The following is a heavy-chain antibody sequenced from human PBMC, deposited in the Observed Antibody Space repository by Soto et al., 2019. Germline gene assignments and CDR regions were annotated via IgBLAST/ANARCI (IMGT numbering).Heavy chain of an antibody. D-gene: IGHD3-10*01. CDR2: INHSGST. J-gene: IGHJ4*02. Sequence: SETLSLTCAVYGGSFSGYYWSWIRQPPGKGLEWIGEINHSGSTNYNPSLKSRVTISVDTSKNQFSLKLSSVTAADTAVYYCARGQKLYYYGSGSPYFDYWGQGTLVTVSS. CDR3: ARGQKLYYYGSGSPYFDY. CDR1: GGSFSGYY. V-gene: IGHV4-34*01.